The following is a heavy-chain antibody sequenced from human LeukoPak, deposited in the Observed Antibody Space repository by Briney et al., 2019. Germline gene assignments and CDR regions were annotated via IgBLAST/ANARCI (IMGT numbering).Heavy chain of an antibody. V-gene: IGHV3-7*01. D-gene: IGHD1-14*01. CDR2: IKEDGSEK. CDR1: GFTFSRYW. Sequence: PGGSLRLSCAASGFTFSRYWMTWVRQAPGKGLEWVANIKEDGSEKHYVESVKGRFTISRDNAKNSVYLQMNSLRIEDTAVYYCARNRYMDVWGKGTTVTVSS. CDR3: ARNRYMDV. J-gene: IGHJ6*03.